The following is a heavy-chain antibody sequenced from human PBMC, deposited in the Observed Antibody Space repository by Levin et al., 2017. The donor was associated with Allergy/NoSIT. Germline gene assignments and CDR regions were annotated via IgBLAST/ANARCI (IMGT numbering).Heavy chain of an antibody. J-gene: IGHJ4*02. V-gene: IGHV3-66*01. CDR2: IYSGGST. CDR1: GFTVSSNY. D-gene: IGHD3-22*01. Sequence: SCAASGFTVSSNYMSWVRQAPGKGLEWVSVIYSGGSTYYADSVKGRFTISRDNSKNTLYLQMNSLRAEDTAVYYCARDSGNYYDSGGYYANWGQGTLVTVSS. CDR3: ARDSGNYYDSGGYYAN.